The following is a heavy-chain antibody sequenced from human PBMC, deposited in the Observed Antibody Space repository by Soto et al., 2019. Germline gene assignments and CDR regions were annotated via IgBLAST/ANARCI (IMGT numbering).Heavy chain of an antibody. CDR2: IWYDGSNK. D-gene: IGHD1-26*01. V-gene: IGHV3-33*01. J-gene: IGHJ5*02. Sequence: GGSLRLSCAASGFSFSSYGMHWVRQAPGKGLEWVAVIWYDGSNKYYADSVKGRFTISRDNSKNSLYLQMNSLRAEDTAVYYCARIRYPNWFDPWGQGTLVTVSS. CDR3: ARIRYPNWFDP. CDR1: GFSFSSYG.